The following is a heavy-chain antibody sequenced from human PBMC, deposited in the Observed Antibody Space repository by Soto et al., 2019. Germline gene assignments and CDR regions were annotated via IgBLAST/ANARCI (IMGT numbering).Heavy chain of an antibody. CDR2: FDPEDGET. J-gene: IGHJ5*02. CDR3: ATQVGYQLLWGGWFDP. Sequence: ASVKVSCKGAVYTLTELSMHWVRQAPGKGLEWMGGFDPEDGETIYAQKFQGRVTMTEDTSTDTAYMELSSLRSEDTAVYYCATQVGYQLLWGGWFDPWGQGTLVTVSS. D-gene: IGHD2-2*01. V-gene: IGHV1-24*01. CDR1: VYTLTELS.